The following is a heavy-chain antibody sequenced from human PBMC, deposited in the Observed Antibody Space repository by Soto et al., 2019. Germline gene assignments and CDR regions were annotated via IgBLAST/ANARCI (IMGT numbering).Heavy chain of an antibody. D-gene: IGHD2-21*01. CDR3: VSRIPSWVFDY. V-gene: IGHV3-53*01. J-gene: IGHJ4*01. Sequence: PGGSLRLSCGASGLSVSDNYMGWVRQAPGRGLEWVPVMYAGGDTHYADSVKGRFTISRDKSENTLYLQMNSLRDEDTGVYFCVSRIPSWVFDYWGLGTLVTVSS. CDR1: GLSVSDNY. CDR2: MYAGGDT.